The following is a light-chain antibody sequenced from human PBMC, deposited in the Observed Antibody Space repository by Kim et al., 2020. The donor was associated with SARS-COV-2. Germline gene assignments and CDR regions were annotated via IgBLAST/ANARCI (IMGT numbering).Light chain of an antibody. Sequence: ETVMTQSPATLSVSPGERASLSCRASQSVSSDLAWYQQKPDQAPRLLIHRATTRATGIPARFTGSGSATEFTLTISSLESEDFAVYYCQQYNNWPLTFGGGTKVDIK. CDR1: QSVSSD. V-gene: IGKV3-15*01. J-gene: IGKJ4*01. CDR2: RAT. CDR3: QQYNNWPLT.